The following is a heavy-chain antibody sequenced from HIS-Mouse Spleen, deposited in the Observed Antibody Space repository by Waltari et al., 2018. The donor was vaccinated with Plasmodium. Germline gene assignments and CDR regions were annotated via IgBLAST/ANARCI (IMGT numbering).Heavy chain of an antibody. D-gene: IGHD3-10*01. CDR2: INHSGST. V-gene: IGHV4-34*01. CDR1: GGSFSGYY. Sequence: QVQLQQWGAGLLKPSETLSITCAVYGGSFSGYYWSWIRQPPGKGLEWIGEINHSGSTNYNPSLKSRVTISVDTSKNQFSLKLSSVTAADTAVYYCASSGSGSYYYWGQGTLVTVSS. J-gene: IGHJ4*02. CDR3: ASSGSGSYYY.